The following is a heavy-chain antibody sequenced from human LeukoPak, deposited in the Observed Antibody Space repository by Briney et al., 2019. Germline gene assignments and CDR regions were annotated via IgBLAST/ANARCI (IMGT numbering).Heavy chain of an antibody. CDR1: GGSISSYY. V-gene: IGHV4-4*09. Sequence: SETLSLTCTVSGGSISSYYWSWIRQPPGKGLEWIWYIYTSGSTNYNPSLKSRVTISVDTSKNQFSLKLSSVTAADTAVYYCARAEMGTITPHFDYWGQGTLVTVSS. D-gene: IGHD5-24*01. J-gene: IGHJ4*02. CDR2: IYTSGST. CDR3: ARAEMGTITPHFDY.